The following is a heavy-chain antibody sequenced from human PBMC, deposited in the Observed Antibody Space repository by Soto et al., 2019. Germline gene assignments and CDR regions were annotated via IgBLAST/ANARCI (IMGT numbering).Heavy chain of an antibody. V-gene: IGHV3-66*01. J-gene: IGHJ6*03. Sequence: PGGSLRLSCAASGFTVSSNYMSWVRQAPGKGLEWVSVIYSGGSTYYADSVKGRFTISRDNSKNTLYLQMNSLRAEGTAVYYCAREGVTDYGDYRYYMDVWGKGTTVTVSS. CDR2: IYSGGST. CDR3: AREGVTDYGDYRYYMDV. D-gene: IGHD4-17*01. CDR1: GFTVSSNY.